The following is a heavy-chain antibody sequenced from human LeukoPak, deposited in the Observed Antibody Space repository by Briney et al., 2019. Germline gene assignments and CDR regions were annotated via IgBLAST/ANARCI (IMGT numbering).Heavy chain of an antibody. J-gene: IGHJ4*02. V-gene: IGHV3-23*01. CDR2: ISGSGGST. D-gene: IGHD6-13*01. CDR3: ARGSSSWYYFDY. Sequence: GGSLRLSCAASGFTFSSYAMSWVRQAPGKGLEWVSAISGSGGSTYYADSVKGRFTISRDNSKNTLYLQMKSLRAEDTAVYYCARGSSSWYYFDYWGQGTLVTVSS. CDR1: GFTFSSYA.